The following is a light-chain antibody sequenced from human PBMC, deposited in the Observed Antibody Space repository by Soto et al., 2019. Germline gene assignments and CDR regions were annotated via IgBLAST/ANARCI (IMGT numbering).Light chain of an antibody. V-gene: IGKV3-20*01. CDR2: GVS. J-gene: IGKJ1*01. CDR1: QSVTSSY. Sequence: PGERATLSCRASQSVTSSYLAWYQQKPGQAPRLLIYGVSRRATGIPDRFSGSGSGTDFTLTISRLEPEDFAVYYCQQYGISPRTFGQGTKVDIQ. CDR3: QQYGISPRT.